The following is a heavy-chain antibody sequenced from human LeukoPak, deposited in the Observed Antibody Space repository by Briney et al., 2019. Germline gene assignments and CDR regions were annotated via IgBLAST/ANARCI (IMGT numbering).Heavy chain of an antibody. Sequence: PGRSLRLSCAASGFTFSSYGMHWVRQAPGKGLEWVAVISYDGSNKYYADSVKGRFTISRDNSKNTLYLQMNSLRAEDTAVYYCANGGRGWLQSYFDYWGQGTLVTVSS. V-gene: IGHV3-30*18. J-gene: IGHJ4*02. CDR2: ISYDGSNK. D-gene: IGHD5-24*01. CDR3: ANGGRGWLQSYFDY. CDR1: GFTFSSYG.